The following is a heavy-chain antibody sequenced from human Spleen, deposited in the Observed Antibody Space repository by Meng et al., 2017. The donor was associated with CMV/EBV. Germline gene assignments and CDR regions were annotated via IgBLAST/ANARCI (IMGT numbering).Heavy chain of an antibody. CDR2: IYPGDSDT. D-gene: IGHD3-22*01. CDR1: GYSFTSYW. V-gene: IGHV5-51*01. J-gene: IGHJ3*02. CDR3: GRRDSSGYFDDSFDI. Sequence: GESLKISCKGSGYSFTSYWIGWVRQMPGKGLEWMGIIYPGDSDTRYSPSFQGQVTISADKSISTAYLQWSSLKASDTAMYYCGRRDSSGYFDDSFDIWGQGTMVTVSS.